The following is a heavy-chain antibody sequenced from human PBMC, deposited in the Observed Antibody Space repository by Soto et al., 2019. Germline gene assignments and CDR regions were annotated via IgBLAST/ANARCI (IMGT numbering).Heavy chain of an antibody. J-gene: IGHJ6*02. CDR3: ARHPYYYYYGMDV. V-gene: IGHV5-51*01. Sequence: PGESLKISCKCSGYSFTSYWIGLVRQMPGKGLEWMGIIYPGDSDTRYSPSFQGQVTISADKSISTAYLQWSSLKASDTAMYYCARHPYYYYYGMDVWGQGTTVTVSS. CDR2: IYPGDSDT. CDR1: GYSFTSYW.